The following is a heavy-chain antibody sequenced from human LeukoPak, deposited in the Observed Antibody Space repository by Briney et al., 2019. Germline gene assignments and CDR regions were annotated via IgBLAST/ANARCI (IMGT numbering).Heavy chain of an antibody. D-gene: IGHD1-26*01. Sequence: GRSLRLSCAASGFTFSNYGMHWVRQAPGKGLEWVGVIWYDGSNKYYGDSVEGRFTISRDNFENTVYLQMNSLRVDDTAVYYCARDREHLHYYGMDVWGQGTTVTVSS. J-gene: IGHJ6*02. V-gene: IGHV3-33*01. CDR1: GFTFSNYG. CDR2: IWYDGSNK. CDR3: ARDREHLHYYGMDV.